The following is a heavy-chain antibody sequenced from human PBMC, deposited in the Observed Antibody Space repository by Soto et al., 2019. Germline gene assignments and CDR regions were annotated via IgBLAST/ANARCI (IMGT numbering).Heavy chain of an antibody. V-gene: IGHV1-69*12. CDR3: ANTTQTAGSPYRQRAYAFDI. Sequence: QVQLVQSGAEVKKPGSSVKVSCKASGGTFSSYAISWVRQAPGQGLEWMGGIIPIFGTANYAQKFQGRVTITADESTSTAYMELSSLRSEDTAVYYCANTTQTAGSPYRQRAYAFDIWGQGTMVTVSS. CDR1: GGTFSSYA. J-gene: IGHJ3*02. CDR2: IIPIFGTA. D-gene: IGHD3-16*02.